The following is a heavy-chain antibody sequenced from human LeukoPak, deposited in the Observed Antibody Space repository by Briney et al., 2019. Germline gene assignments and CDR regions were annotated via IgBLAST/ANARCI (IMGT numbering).Heavy chain of an antibody. CDR3: AGAYYDSSGYFNFDY. CDR1: GDSVSSNSAA. V-gene: IGHV6-1*01. J-gene: IGHJ4*02. D-gene: IGHD3-22*01. CDR2: TYYRSKWYN. Sequence: SQTLSLTCAISGDSVSSNSAAWNWIRRSPSRGLEWLGRTYYRSKWYNNYAVSVKSRITINPDTSKNQFSLQLNSVTPEDTAVYYCAGAYYDSSGYFNFDYWGQGTLVTVSS.